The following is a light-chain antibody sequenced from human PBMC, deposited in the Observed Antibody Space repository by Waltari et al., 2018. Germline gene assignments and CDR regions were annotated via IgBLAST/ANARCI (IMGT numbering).Light chain of an antibody. CDR3: QQYGRSPFT. Sequence: EIVLTQSPGTLSLSPGERTTLSCRASQSVSSSYLAWYQQKPGQAPRLLIYGASGRATGIPDRFSGSGSGTDFTLTISRLEPEDFAVYYCQQYGRSPFTFGPGTKVDIK. J-gene: IGKJ3*01. V-gene: IGKV3-20*01. CDR2: GAS. CDR1: QSVSSSY.